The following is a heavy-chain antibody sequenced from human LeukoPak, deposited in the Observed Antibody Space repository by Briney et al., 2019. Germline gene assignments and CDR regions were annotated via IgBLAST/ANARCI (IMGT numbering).Heavy chain of an antibody. CDR1: GFTFSDYY. CDR3: ARTLYDYDYAYYYGMDV. V-gene: IGHV3-11*01. J-gene: IGHJ6*02. Sequence: GGSLRLSCAVSGFTFSDYYMTWIRQAPGKGLEWISDVSDSGRTRDYADSVKGRFTVSRDNARNSLYLQMNSLRADDTAVYYCARTLYDYDYAYYYGMDVWGQGTTVTASS. D-gene: IGHD4-17*01. CDR2: VSDSGRTR.